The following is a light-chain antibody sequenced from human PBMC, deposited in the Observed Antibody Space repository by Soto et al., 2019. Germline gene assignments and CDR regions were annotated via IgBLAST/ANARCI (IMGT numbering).Light chain of an antibody. CDR2: EVN. J-gene: IGLJ1*01. Sequence: QSALAQPASVSGSPGQSITISCTGTSRDVGGYNFVSWYQQHSDKAPKLMIFEVNNRPSGVSHRFPGSKSGNTASLTISRLQAYDEADYYRSSYTDNSTLLNLFGTGAQGTVL. CDR3: SSYTDNSTLLNL. CDR1: SRDVGGYNF. V-gene: IGLV2-14*01.